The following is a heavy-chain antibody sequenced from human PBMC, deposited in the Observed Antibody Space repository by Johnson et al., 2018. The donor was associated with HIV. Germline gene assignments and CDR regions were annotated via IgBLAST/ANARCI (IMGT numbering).Heavy chain of an antibody. V-gene: IGHV3-13*01. Sequence: VQLVESGGGLIQPGGSLRLSCAASRFTFSSYDMHWVRQATGKGLEWVSAIGTAGDTYYPGSVKGRFTISRENAKNSLYLQMNSLRAEDTAVYYCAKVGSYYPSTGGNAFDIWGQGTMVTVSS. J-gene: IGHJ3*02. CDR2: IGTAGDT. CDR1: RFTFSSYD. D-gene: IGHD3-10*01. CDR3: AKVGSYYPSTGGNAFDI.